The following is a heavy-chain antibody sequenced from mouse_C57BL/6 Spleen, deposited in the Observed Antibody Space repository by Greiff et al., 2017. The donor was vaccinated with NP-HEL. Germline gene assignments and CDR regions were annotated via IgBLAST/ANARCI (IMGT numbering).Heavy chain of an antibody. CDR1: GFTFSDYG. CDR2: ISSGSSTI. D-gene: IGHD2-4*01. Sequence: EVQLVESGGGLVKPGGSLKLSCAASGFTFSDYGMHWVRQAPEKGLEWVAYISSGSSTIYYADTVKGRFTISRDTAKHTLFLQMTSLRSEDTAMYYCARHDYDGGFAYWGQGTLVTVSA. V-gene: IGHV5-17*01. J-gene: IGHJ3*01. CDR3: ARHDYDGGFAY.